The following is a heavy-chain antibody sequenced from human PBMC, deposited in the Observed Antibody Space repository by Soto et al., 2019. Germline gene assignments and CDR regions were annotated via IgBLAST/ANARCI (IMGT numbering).Heavy chain of an antibody. CDR3: EKSFRLSEIPNWVVP. Sequence: SETLSLTCTVSGGSISSLNYFWGWIRQPPGKGLEWIATIYYSGTTYYNPSLKSRVTISVDTSKNQFYLKLSSVTAADTAVYLCEKSFRLSEIPNWVVPWSQGKRVTV. V-gene: IGHV4-39*01. CDR1: GGSISSLNYF. CDR2: IYYSGTT. J-gene: IGHJ5*02. D-gene: IGHD2-21*01.